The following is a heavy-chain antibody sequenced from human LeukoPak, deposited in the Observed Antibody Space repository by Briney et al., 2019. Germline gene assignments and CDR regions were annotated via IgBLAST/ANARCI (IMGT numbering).Heavy chain of an antibody. V-gene: IGHV3-53*01. CDR1: GITVSGSH. CDR3: ARGGGNPGLFAY. J-gene: IGHJ4*02. CDR2: IYSGGDT. Sequence: GGSLRLSCAASGITVSGSHLSWVRQAAGEGLEWISLIYSGGDTKYADSVKGRFTISRDNSKNTLYPQMDSLRAEDTAVYYCARGGGNPGLFAYWGQGTLVTVSS. D-gene: IGHD4-23*01.